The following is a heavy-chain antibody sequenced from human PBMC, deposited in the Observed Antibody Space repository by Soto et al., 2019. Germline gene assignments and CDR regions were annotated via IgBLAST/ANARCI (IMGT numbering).Heavy chain of an antibody. CDR1: GGPISSGGYS. J-gene: IGHJ5*02. Sequence: QLQLQESGSRLVKPSQTLSLTCAVSGGPISSGGYSWSWIRQPPGKGLEWIGYIYHSGGTYYNPSLKSRFPISVDSSKNQFSLKLSSVTAADTAVYYCARSLDIVLVPAAMQVGWFDPWGQGTLVTVSS. CDR3: ARSLDIVLVPAAMQVGWFDP. D-gene: IGHD2-2*03. CDR2: IYHSGGT. V-gene: IGHV4-30-2*01.